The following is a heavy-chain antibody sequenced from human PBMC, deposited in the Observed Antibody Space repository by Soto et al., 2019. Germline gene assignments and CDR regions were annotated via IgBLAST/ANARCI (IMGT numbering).Heavy chain of an antibody. V-gene: IGHV3-15*01. Sequence: GGSLRLSCAASGFTFSNSGMSWVRQAPGKGLEWVGRIKSKTDGKKTDYAAPVKGRFTISRDDSKNTLYLQMNSPKPEDTAVYYCTKGSKVLNWAPTAFDYWGQGALVTVSS. CDR2: IKSKTDGKKT. D-gene: IGHD7-27*01. CDR3: TKGSKVLNWAPTAFDY. J-gene: IGHJ4*03. CDR1: GFTFSNSG.